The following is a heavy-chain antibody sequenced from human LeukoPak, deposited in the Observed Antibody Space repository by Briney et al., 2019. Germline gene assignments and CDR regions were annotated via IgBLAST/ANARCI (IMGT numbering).Heavy chain of an antibody. CDR1: GFTFSDYW. CDR3: ARPGSAPYFF. D-gene: IGHD1-14*01. CDR2: IKQDGSAK. V-gene: IGHV3-7*01. Sequence: GGSLRLSCTASGFTFSDYWMTWVRQAPGKGLEWVANIKQDGSAKYYVDSVKGRFTISRDNAKKTLYLQMNSLRAEDTAVYYCARPGSAPYFFWGQGTLVTVSS. J-gene: IGHJ4*02.